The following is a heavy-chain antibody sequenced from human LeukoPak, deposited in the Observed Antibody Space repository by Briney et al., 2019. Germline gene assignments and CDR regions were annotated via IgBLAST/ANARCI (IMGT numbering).Heavy chain of an antibody. CDR1: GGSISSGSYY. CDR3: ARMLRQQLANFDY. V-gene: IGHV4-61*02. D-gene: IGHD6-13*01. Sequence: SETLSLTCTVSGGSISSGSYYWSWIRQPAGKVLEWIVRIYTGGSTNYNPSLKSRVTISVDTSKNQFSLKLSSVTAADTAVYYCARMLRQQLANFDYWGQGTLVTVSS. CDR2: IYTGGST. J-gene: IGHJ4*02.